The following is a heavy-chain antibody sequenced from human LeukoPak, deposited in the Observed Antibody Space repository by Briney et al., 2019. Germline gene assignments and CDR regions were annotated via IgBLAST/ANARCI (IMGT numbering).Heavy chain of an antibody. V-gene: IGHV3-23*01. Sequence: GGSLRLSCAASGFTFSSYAMTWVRQAPGKGLEWVSTISGSGGNTYSADSVKGRLTISRDNSKNTLYLQMNSLRAEDTAVYFCAKGRSGYSYGFDFWGRGTLVTVSS. J-gene: IGHJ4*02. CDR3: AKGRSGYSYGFDF. CDR2: ISGSGGNT. D-gene: IGHD5-18*01. CDR1: GFTFSSYA.